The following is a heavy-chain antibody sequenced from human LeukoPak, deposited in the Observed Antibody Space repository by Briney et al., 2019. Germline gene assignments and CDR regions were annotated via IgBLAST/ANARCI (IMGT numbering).Heavy chain of an antibody. CDR1: GFTFSSYW. CDR3: ARDLPTCGGDCYRAIYYYYMDV. Sequence: GGSLRLSCAASGFTFSSYWMSWVRQAPGKGLEWVANIKQDGSEKYYVDSVKGRFTISRDNAKNSLYLQMNSLRAEDTAVYYCARDLPTCGGDCYRAIYYYYMDVWAKGPRSPSP. J-gene: IGHJ6*03. V-gene: IGHV3-7*01. CDR2: IKQDGSEK. D-gene: IGHD2-21*02.